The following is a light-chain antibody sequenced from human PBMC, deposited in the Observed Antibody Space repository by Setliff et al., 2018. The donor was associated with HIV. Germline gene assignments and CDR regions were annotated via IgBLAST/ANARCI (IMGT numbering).Light chain of an antibody. CDR1: NIGSKS. CDR2: DDN. Sequence: SYELTQPPSVSVAPGKTARITCGGNNIGSKSVHWYQQKPGQAPVLVVYDDNDRPSGIPERVSGSNSGNTATLTISRVEAGDEADYYCQVWDSSSDHHVFGTGTKGTV. V-gene: IGLV3-21*03. CDR3: QVWDSSSDHHV. J-gene: IGLJ1*01.